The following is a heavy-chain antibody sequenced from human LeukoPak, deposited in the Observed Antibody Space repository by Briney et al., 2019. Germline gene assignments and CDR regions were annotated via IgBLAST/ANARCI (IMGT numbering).Heavy chain of an antibody. V-gene: IGHV3-74*01. CDR3: ARDPRNVGLAP. D-gene: IGHD2-15*01. CDR2: NNGDGSTT. CDR1: GFSLSGYW. Sequence: GGSLRLSCVASGFSLSGYWMYWVRQAPGKGLMYISRNNGDGSTTNYADVVKGRFTMSRDNVKNTLYLQMNSLRVEGTAVYYCARDPRNVGLAPWGQGTLVTVSS. J-gene: IGHJ5*02.